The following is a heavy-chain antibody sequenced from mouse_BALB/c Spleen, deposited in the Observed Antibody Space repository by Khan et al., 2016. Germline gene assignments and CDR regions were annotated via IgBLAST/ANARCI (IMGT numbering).Heavy chain of an antibody. Sequence: EVKLLESGGGLVQPGGSLKLSCAASGFAFSRYCMNWVRQAPGKGLEWIGEINPDSSTINYTPSLKDKFIISRDNAKNTLYLQMSKVRSEDTAIYYCARPDDYAWFAYWGQGTLVTVSA. CDR1: GFAFSRYC. V-gene: IGHV4-1*02. D-gene: IGHD1-1*01. CDR3: ARPDDYAWFAY. J-gene: IGHJ3*01. CDR2: INPDSSTI.